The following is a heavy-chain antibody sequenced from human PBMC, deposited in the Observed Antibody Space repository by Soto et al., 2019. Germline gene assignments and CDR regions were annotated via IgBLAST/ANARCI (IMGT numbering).Heavy chain of an antibody. J-gene: IGHJ6*02. V-gene: IGHV5-51*01. D-gene: IGHD2-2*01. CDR3: ARKMIVVVPAASLGGMDV. CDR2: IYPGDSDT. Sequence: GESLKISCKGSGYSFTSYWIGWVRQMPGKGLEWMGIIYPGDSDTRYSPSFQGQVTISADKSISTAYLQWSSLKASDTAMYYCARKMIVVVPAASLGGMDVWGQGTTVTVSS. CDR1: GYSFTSYW.